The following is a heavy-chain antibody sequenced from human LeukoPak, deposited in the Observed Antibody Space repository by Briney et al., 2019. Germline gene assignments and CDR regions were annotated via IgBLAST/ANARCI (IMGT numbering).Heavy chain of an antibody. Sequence: PSETLSLTCAVSGYSISSGYYWGWIRQPPGKGLEWIGSIYYSGSTYYNPSLKSRVTISVDTSKNQFSLKLSSVTAADTAVYYCARRPAAMLDAFDIWGQGTMVTVSS. CDR1: GYSISSGYY. V-gene: IGHV4-38-2*01. D-gene: IGHD2-2*01. CDR3: ARRPAAMLDAFDI. CDR2: IYYSGST. J-gene: IGHJ3*02.